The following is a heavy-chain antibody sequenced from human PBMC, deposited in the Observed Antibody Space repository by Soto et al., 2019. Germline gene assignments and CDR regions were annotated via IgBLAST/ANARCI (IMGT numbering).Heavy chain of an antibody. CDR3: ASLGYSYGSDHFDY. CDR2: ISSSGSTI. Sequence: GGSLRLSCAASGFTFSSYEMNWVRQAPGKGLEWVSYISSSGSTIYYADSVKGRFTISRDNAKNSLYLQMNSLRAEDTAVYYCASLGYSYGSDHFDYWGQGTLVTVPQ. D-gene: IGHD5-18*01. V-gene: IGHV3-48*03. CDR1: GFTFSSYE. J-gene: IGHJ4*02.